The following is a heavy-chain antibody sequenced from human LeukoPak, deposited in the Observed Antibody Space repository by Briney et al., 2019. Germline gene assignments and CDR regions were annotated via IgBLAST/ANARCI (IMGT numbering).Heavy chain of an antibody. CDR3: AKGNHDSSGYYYSHYYMDV. CDR1: GFTFDDYV. CDR2: ICWDGGST. V-gene: IGHV3-43D*03. D-gene: IGHD3-22*01. Sequence: PGGALRVSCAPPGFTFDDYVMHSVRPAPGKGVEWVSLICWDGGSTNYADSVKGRFTISRDNSKNSLYLQMNTLRVQDTALYYGAKGNHDSSGYYYSHYYMDVWGKGTTVIVSS. J-gene: IGHJ6*03.